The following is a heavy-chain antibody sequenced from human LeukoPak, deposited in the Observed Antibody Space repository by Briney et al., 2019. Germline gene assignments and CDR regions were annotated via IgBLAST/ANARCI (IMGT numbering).Heavy chain of an antibody. V-gene: IGHV4-34*01. J-gene: IGHJ5*02. D-gene: IGHD4-17*01. CDR2: INHSGST. CDR3: ARARRPTVSRGGWFDP. CDR1: GGSFSGYY. Sequence: SETLSLTCAVYGGSFSGYYWSWIRQPPGKGLEWIGEINHSGSTNYNPSLKSRVTISVDTSKNQFSLKLSSVTAADTAVYCCARARRPTVSRGGWFDPWGQGTLVTVSS.